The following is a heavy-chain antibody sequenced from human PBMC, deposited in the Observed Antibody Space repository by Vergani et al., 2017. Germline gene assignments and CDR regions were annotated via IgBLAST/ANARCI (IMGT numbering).Heavy chain of an antibody. V-gene: IGHV4-31*03. Sequence: QVQLQESGPGLVKPSQTLSLTCTVSGGPISSGGYYWSWIRQHPGKGLEWIGYIYYSGSTYYNPSLKSRVTISVDTSKNQFSLKLSSVTAADTAVYYCARRLYCSGGSCYFDYWGQGTLVTVSS. CDR1: GGPISSGGYY. CDR3: ARRLYCSGGSCYFDY. D-gene: IGHD2-15*01. J-gene: IGHJ4*02. CDR2: IYYSGST.